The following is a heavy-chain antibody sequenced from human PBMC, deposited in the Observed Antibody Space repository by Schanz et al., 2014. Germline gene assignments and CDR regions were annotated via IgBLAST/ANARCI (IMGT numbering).Heavy chain of an antibody. V-gene: IGHV1-2*02. CDR2: INPKSGER. J-gene: IGHJ5*02. CDR1: GYTFTGHR. Sequence: QVRLVQSGAELKMPGATVKVSCETSGYTFTGHRMHWVRQAPGQGPEWMGWINPKSGERTYLQKFQGSVTMTRDTSISTVYMELTRLTFDDTAIYYCARDSDVSKYNLFDPGGQGTLVTVSS. CDR3: ARDSDVSKYNLFDP.